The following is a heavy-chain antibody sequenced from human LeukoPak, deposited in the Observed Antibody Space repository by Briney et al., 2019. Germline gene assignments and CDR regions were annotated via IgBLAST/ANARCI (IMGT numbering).Heavy chain of an antibody. J-gene: IGHJ4*02. Sequence: GGSLRLSCAASGFTFSSYGMHWVRQAPGKGLEWVAVISYDGSNKYYADSVKGRFTISRDNSKNTLYLQMNSLRAEDTAVYYCAKGGPATVTFPFDYWGQGTLVTVSS. D-gene: IGHD4-17*01. CDR1: GFTFSSYG. V-gene: IGHV3-30*18. CDR2: ISYDGSNK. CDR3: AKGGPATVTFPFDY.